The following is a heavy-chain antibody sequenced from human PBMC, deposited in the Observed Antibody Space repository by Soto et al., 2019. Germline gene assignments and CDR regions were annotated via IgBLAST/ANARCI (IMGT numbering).Heavy chain of an antibody. CDR2: ISAYNGNT. D-gene: IGHD3-3*01. CDR3: ARDGSLEWLYYYYYGMDV. CDR1: GYTFTSYG. V-gene: IGHV1-18*01. Sequence: WASVKVSCKASGYTFTSYGISWVRQAPGQGLEWMGWISAYNGNTNYAQKLQGRVTMTTDTSTSTAYMELRSLRSDDAAVYYCARDGSLEWLYYYYYGMDVWGQGTTVTVSS. J-gene: IGHJ6*02.